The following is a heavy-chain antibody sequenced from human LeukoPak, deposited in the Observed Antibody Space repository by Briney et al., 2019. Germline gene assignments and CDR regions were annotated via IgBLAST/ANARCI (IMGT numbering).Heavy chain of an antibody. V-gene: IGHV1-18*01. CDR2: ISAYNGNT. Sequence: ASVKVSCKASGYTFTSYGISWVRQAPGQGLERMGWISAYNGNTNYAQKLQGRVTMTTDTSTSTAYMELRSLRSDDTAVYYCARGAHCSSTSCHYYFDYWGQGTLVTVSS. CDR3: ARGAHCSSTSCHYYFDY. J-gene: IGHJ4*02. D-gene: IGHD2-2*01. CDR1: GYTFTSYG.